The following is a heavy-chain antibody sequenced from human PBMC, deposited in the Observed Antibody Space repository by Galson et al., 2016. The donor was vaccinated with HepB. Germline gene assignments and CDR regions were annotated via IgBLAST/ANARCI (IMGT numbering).Heavy chain of an antibody. D-gene: IGHD6-25*01. V-gene: IGHV1-18*01. J-gene: IGHJ3*02. CDR3: ATSTGYRSGWGAFDI. Sequence: SVKVSCKASGFTFTAYGISWVRQAPGQGLEWMRWINAYNGNTNYAQSFQGRVTLTTDTSTGTAYMELTSLTSDATAIYYCATSTGYRSGWGAFDIWGQGTMVTVAS. CDR2: INAYNGNT. CDR1: GFTFTAYG.